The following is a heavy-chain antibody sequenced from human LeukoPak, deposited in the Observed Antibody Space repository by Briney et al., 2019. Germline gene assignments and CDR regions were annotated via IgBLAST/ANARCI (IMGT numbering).Heavy chain of an antibody. J-gene: IGHJ4*02. V-gene: IGHV3-23*01. CDR2: LSGSGGTT. CDR3: AKDHASGSYVFDY. D-gene: IGHD3-10*01. Sequence: GGSLRLSCAVSGFTFSTYAMSWVRQAPGKGLEWVSGLSGSGGTTYYADSVKGRFTISRDNSKNTLFLQMNSLRADDTAIYYCAKDHASGSYVFDYWGQGTLVTVSS. CDR1: GFTFSTYA.